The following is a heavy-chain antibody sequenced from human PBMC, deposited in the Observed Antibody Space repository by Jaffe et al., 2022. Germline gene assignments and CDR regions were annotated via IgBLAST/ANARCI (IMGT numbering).Heavy chain of an antibody. CDR3: AKANVLLWFRDPTEGAFDI. J-gene: IGHJ3*02. D-gene: IGHD3-10*01. CDR1: GFTFSSYA. CDR2: ISGSGGST. Sequence: EVQLLESGGGLVQPGGSLRLSCAASGFTFSSYAMSWVRQAPGKGLEWVSAISGSGGSTYYADSVKGRFTISRDNSKNTLYLQMNSLRAEDTAVYYCAKANVLLWFRDPTEGAFDIWGQGTMVTVSS. V-gene: IGHV3-23*01.